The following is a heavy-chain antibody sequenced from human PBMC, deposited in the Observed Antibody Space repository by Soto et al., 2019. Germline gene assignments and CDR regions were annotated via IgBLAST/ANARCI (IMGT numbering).Heavy chain of an antibody. CDR1: GYIFTGYY. D-gene: IGHD3-22*01. CDR2: FNPNSGGT. Sequence: QVQLVQSGAEVKKPGASVKVSCKASGYIFTGYYMHWLRQAPGQGLEWMGWFNPNSGGTKYAQKFQGRVTTTHHTTNKNTYMELSGLISDDTAVYYCARGDFDSSANYYAGWFDPWGQGTLVTVSS. V-gene: IGHV1-2*02. J-gene: IGHJ5*02. CDR3: ARGDFDSSANYYAGWFDP.